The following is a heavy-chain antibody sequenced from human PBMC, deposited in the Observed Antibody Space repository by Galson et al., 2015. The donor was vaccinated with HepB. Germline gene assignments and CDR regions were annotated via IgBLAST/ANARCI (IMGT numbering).Heavy chain of an antibody. Sequence: SLRLSCAASGFTFGDYAMSWSRQAPGKGLEWVGFIRSKPHGGTTEYAASIKGRFIISRDDSKSIAYLQMNSPKTEDTAMYYCTRMEEYYDSSGYYHEYLHHWGQGTLVTVSS. CDR2: IRSKPHGGTT. J-gene: IGHJ1*01. D-gene: IGHD3-22*01. CDR3: TRMEEYYDSSGYYHEYLHH. CDR1: GFTFGDYA. V-gene: IGHV3-49*03.